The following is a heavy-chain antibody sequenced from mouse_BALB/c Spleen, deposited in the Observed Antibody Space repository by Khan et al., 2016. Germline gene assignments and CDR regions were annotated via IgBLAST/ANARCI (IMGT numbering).Heavy chain of an antibody. D-gene: IGHD2-1*01. CDR1: GYTFTDYE. CDR3: TRGIYYGNNGDCYVDV. Sequence: QVQLQQSGAELVRPGASVTLSCKASGYTFTDYEMHWVKQTPVHGLEWIGAIDPENGGTAYNQKFKGKATLTADKSSSTAYMELRSLTSEDSAVYYCTRGIYYGNNGDCYVDVWGAGTTVTVSS. CDR2: IDPENGGT. V-gene: IGHV1-15*01. J-gene: IGHJ1*01.